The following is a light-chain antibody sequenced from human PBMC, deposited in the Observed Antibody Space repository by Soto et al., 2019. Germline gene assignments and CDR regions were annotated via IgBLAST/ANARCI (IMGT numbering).Light chain of an antibody. CDR2: WAS. Sequence: DIVMTQSPDSLAVSLGERATINCKSSQSVLDSPNNKNFLAWYQQKPGQPPKLLIYWASTRESGVPDRFSGSGSGTDFTLTISSRQAEDMAIYYCQHRGTFGQGTKLEIK. CDR1: QSVLDSPNNKNF. J-gene: IGKJ2*01. V-gene: IGKV4-1*01. CDR3: QHRGT.